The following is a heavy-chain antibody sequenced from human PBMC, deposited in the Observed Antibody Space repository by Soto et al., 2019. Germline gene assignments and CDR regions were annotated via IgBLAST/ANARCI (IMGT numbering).Heavy chain of an antibody. CDR1: GYSFTSYW. Sequence: GESLKISCKGSGYSFTSYWISWVRQMPGKGLEWMGRIDPSDSYTNYSPSFQGHVTISADKSISTAYLQWSSLKASDTAMYYCARLNYDFWSGSSYYYGMDVWGQGTTVTVSS. CDR2: IDPSDSYT. CDR3: ARLNYDFWSGSSYYYGMDV. D-gene: IGHD3-3*01. J-gene: IGHJ6*02. V-gene: IGHV5-10-1*01.